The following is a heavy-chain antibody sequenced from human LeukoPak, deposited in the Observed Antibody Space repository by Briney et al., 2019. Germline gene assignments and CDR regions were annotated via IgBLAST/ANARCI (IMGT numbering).Heavy chain of an antibody. CDR3: ASITIYY. D-gene: IGHD3-9*01. V-gene: IGHV3-23*01. CDR1: GFTFSNYA. J-gene: IGHJ4*02. CDR2: ITTDGST. Sequence: GGSLRLSCAASGFTFSNYAMSWVRQAPEKGLEWVSAITTDGSTYYADSVKGRFTISRDNSKNTLYLQMGSLRAEDMAVYYCASITIYYWGQGTLVTVSS.